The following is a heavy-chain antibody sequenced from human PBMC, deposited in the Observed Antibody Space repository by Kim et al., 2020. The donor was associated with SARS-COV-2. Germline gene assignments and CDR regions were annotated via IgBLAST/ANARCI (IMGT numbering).Heavy chain of an antibody. CDR1: GFTFSSYA. J-gene: IGHJ4*02. CDR2: ISGSGGST. V-gene: IGHV3-23*01. D-gene: IGHD3-10*01. CDR3: ANIWFGETVFGLPRGWVTPLGYFDY. Sequence: GGSLRLSCAASGFTFSSYAMSWVRQAPGKGLEWVSAISGSGGSTYYADSVKGRFTISRDNSKNTLYLQMNSLRAEDTAVYYCANIWFGETVFGLPRGWVTPLGYFDYWGQGTLVTVSS.